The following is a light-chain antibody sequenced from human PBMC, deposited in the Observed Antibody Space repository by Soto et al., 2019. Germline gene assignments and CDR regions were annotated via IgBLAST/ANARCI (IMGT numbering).Light chain of an antibody. J-gene: IGKJ4*01. Sequence: DIQMTQSPSPLSASVGDRVTITCRASQRISNYLNWYQQKPGKAPKLLIYAASSLQSGVPSRFSGSGSGTDFTLTITSLHPEDFATYYCQQSYSTPLTFGGGTKVEIK. CDR3: QQSYSTPLT. CDR2: AAS. CDR1: QRISNY. V-gene: IGKV1-39*01.